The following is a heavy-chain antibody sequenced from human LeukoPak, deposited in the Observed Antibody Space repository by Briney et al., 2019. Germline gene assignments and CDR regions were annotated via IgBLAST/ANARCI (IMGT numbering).Heavy chain of an antibody. CDR1: GFTFRSYW. Sequence: GGSLRLSCAASGFTFRSYWMHWVRQAPGKGLMWVSRIKHDGSGASYADSVKGRFTISRDNAKNTLYLEMNNLRAEDTAVYYCAGDSSTSFWGWGQGTLVTVSS. CDR3: AGDSSTSFWG. D-gene: IGHD2/OR15-2a*01. CDR2: IKHDGSGA. V-gene: IGHV3-74*01. J-gene: IGHJ4*02.